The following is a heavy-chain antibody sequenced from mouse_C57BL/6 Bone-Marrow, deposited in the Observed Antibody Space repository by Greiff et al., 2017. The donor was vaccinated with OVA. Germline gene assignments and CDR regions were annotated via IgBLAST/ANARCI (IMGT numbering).Heavy chain of an antibody. J-gene: IGHJ3*01. V-gene: IGHV14-4*01. CDR1: GFNIKDDY. CDR2: IDPENGDT. CDR3: TLYLFAY. Sequence: EVQLVESGAELVRPGASVKLSCTASGFNIKDDYMHWVKQRPEQGLEWIGWIDPENGDTEYASKFQGKATITADTSSNTAYLQLSSLTTEDTAVYYCTLYLFAYWGQGTLVTVSA. D-gene: IGHD5-5*01.